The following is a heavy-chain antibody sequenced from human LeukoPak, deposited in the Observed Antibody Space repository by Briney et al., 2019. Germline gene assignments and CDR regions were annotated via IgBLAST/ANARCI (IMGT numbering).Heavy chain of an antibody. V-gene: IGHV4-34*01. J-gene: IGHJ6*03. CDR3: ARAYYDYVWLYYIDV. CDR2: INHSGST. CDR1: GGSFSGYY. D-gene: IGHD3-16*01. Sequence: PSETLSLTCAVYGGSFSGYYWSWIRQPPGKGLEWIGEINHSGSTNYNPSLKSRVTISVDTSKNQFSLKLSSMTAADTAVYYCARAYYDYVWLYYIDVWGKGTTVTVSS.